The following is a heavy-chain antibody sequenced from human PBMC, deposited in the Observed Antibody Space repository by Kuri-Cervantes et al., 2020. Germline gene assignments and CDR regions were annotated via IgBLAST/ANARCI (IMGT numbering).Heavy chain of an antibody. CDR2: ICYSGST. CDR1: GGSISSYY. V-gene: IGHV4-59*01. CDR3: ARQPGIYCSSTSCYAAFDI. J-gene: IGHJ3*02. D-gene: IGHD2-2*01. Sequence: GSLRLSCTVSGGSISSYYWSWIRQPPGKGLEWIGYICYSGSTNYNPSLKSRVTISVDTSKNQFSLKLSSVTAADTAVYYCARQPGIYCSSTSCYAAFDIWGQGTMVTVSS.